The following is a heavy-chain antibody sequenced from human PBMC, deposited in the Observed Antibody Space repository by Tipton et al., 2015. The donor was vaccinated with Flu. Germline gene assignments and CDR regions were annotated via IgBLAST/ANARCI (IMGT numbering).Heavy chain of an antibody. D-gene: IGHD6-19*01. CDR2: IYMGGRT. Sequence: GLVKPSETLSLICTVSDYSISSGYYWGWIRQPPGKGLEWIGRIYMGGRTNYNPSLKSRVTMSLDLFKNQISLRLSSVTAADTAVYYCARERRGGWPFYDAFDFWGQGTTVTVSS. J-gene: IGHJ3*01. V-gene: IGHV4-38-2*02. CDR3: ARERRGGWPFYDAFDF. CDR1: DYSISSGYY.